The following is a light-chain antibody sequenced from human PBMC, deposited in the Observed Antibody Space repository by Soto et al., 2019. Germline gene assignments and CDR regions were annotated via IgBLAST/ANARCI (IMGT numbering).Light chain of an antibody. CDR3: CSYAGSSTVYV. CDR1: SSDVGSYNL. Sequence: QSVLTQPASVSGSPGQSITISCTGTSSDVGSYNLVSWYKQHPGKAPKLMFYEASKRPSGVSNRFSGSKSGNTASLTISGLQAEDEADYYCCSYAGSSTVYVFGTGTKLTVL. CDR2: EAS. V-gene: IGLV2-23*02. J-gene: IGLJ1*01.